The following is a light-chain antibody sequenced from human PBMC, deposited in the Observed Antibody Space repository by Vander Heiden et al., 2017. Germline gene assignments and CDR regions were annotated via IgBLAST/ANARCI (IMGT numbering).Light chain of an antibody. CDR3: QQYDNLPLT. J-gene: IGKJ4*01. CDR2: DAS. Sequence: DIQMTQSPSSLSASVGDRVTITCQASQDISNYLNWYQQKPGKAPKLLIYDASNLETGVPSRFSGRGSGTDFTFTISSLHPEHLATYYCQQYDNLPLTFGGGTKVEIK. CDR1: QDISNY. V-gene: IGKV1-33*01.